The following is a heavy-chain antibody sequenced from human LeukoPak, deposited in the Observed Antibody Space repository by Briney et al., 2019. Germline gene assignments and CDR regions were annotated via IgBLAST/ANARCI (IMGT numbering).Heavy chain of an antibody. CDR1: GFTFSSYA. V-gene: IGHV3-23*01. D-gene: IGHD6-19*01. Sequence: GGSLRLSCAASGFTFSSYAMSWVRQAPGKGLEWVSAISGSGGSTYYADSVKGRFTISRDNSKNTLYLQMNRLRAEDTAVYYCAKDPGPLYSSGWYADAFDIWGQGTMVTVSS. CDR2: ISGSGGST. CDR3: AKDPGPLYSSGWYADAFDI. J-gene: IGHJ3*02.